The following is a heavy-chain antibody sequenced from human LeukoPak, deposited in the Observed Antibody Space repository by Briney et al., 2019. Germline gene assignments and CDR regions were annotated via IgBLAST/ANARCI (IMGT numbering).Heavy chain of an antibody. Sequence: GGSLRLSCAASGFTFGNSWVHWVRQAPGKGLVWVSLINADGSTATHADSVKGRFTISRDNARNTLSLQMNSLTIEDTAVYYCVVVVEPPDSDGFDVWGQGTMITVSS. CDR1: GFTFGNSW. V-gene: IGHV3-74*01. CDR3: VVVVEPPDSDGFDV. CDR2: INADGSTA. D-gene: IGHD1-14*01. J-gene: IGHJ3*01.